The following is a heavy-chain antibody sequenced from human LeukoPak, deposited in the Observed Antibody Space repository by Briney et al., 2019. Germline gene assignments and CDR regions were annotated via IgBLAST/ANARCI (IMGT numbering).Heavy chain of an antibody. CDR2: IYPGDTDT. CDR3: ARSSTFCSGGACRLDY. D-gene: IGHD2-15*01. CDR1: GYSFTTYW. J-gene: IGHJ4*02. Sequence: GESLKISCKGSGYSFTTYWIGWVRQMPGKGLDWMGIIYPGDTDTRYSPSFQGQVTISADKSIGTAFLQWSSLKASDTAMYYCARSSTFCSGGACRLDYWGQGTLVTVSS. V-gene: IGHV5-51*01.